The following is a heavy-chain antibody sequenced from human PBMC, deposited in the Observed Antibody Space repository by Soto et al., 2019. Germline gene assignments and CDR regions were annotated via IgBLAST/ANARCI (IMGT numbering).Heavy chain of an antibody. CDR2: IYYSGST. CDR3: ARGRLDTENFDY. D-gene: IGHD5-18*01. Sequence: SETLSLTCTVSGGSISSYYWSWIRQPPGKGLEWIGYIYYSGSTNYNPSLKSRVTISVDTSKNQFSLKLSSVTAADTAVYYCARGRLDTENFDYWGQGTLVTVSS. V-gene: IGHV4-59*01. J-gene: IGHJ4*02. CDR1: GGSISSYY.